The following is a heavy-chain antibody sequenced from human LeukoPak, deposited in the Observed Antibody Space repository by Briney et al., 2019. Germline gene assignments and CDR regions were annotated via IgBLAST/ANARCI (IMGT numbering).Heavy chain of an antibody. CDR2: IYYSGST. D-gene: IGHD6-19*01. CDR3: ARRIAVAGFYYYYGMDV. J-gene: IGHJ6*02. CDR1: GGSISSYY. Sequence: PSETLSLTCTVSGGSISSYYWSWIRQPPGKGLEWIGYIYYSGSTNYNPSLKSRVTISVDTSKNQFSLKLSSVTAADTAVYYCARRIAVAGFYYYYGMDVWGQGTTVTVSS. V-gene: IGHV4-59*08.